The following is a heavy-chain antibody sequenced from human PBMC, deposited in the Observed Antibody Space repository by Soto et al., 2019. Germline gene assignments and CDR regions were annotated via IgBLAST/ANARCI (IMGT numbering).Heavy chain of an antibody. CDR3: VGGQYYFDY. CDR2: ISYDRSDK. V-gene: IGHV3-30*03. CDR1: GFPFTSYG. Sequence: QVQLVESGGGVVQPGRSLRLSCAASGFPFTSYGMHWVREGPDKGLEWVAIISYDRSDKYYADSVKGRFTISRDNFKNTLYLQMNSLRPEDTALYYCVGGQYYFDYRGQGTLVIVSS. J-gene: IGHJ4*02. D-gene: IGHD3-10*01.